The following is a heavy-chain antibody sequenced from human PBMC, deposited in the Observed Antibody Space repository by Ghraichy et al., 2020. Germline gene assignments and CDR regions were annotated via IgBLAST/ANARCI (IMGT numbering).Heavy chain of an antibody. CDR3: ARGLGESSYSPAVY. J-gene: IGHJ4*02. CDR1: GFTFSSYG. CDR2: MSGSGSET. D-gene: IGHD2-21*01. V-gene: IGHV3-23*01. Sequence: GGSLRLSCAASGFTFSSYGMSWVRQVPGKGLEWVSVMSGSGSETFYADSVKGRFTISRDTSRNTLFLQMNSLRAEDTAIYYCARGLGESSYSPAVYWGQGTLVTVSS.